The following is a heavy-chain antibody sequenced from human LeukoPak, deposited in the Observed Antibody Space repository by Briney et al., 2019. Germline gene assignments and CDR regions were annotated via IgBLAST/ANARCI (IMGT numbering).Heavy chain of an antibody. CDR3: AKDMGSSGYLVY. D-gene: IGHD3-22*01. CDR1: GFTFDDYA. CDR2: ISWNSGSI. Sequence: GGSLRLSCAASGFTFDDYAMHWVRQAPGKGLEWVSGISWNSGSIGYADSVKGRFTISRDNTKNSLYLQMNSLRAEDTALYYCAKDMGSSGYLVYWGQGTLVTVSS. V-gene: IGHV3-9*01. J-gene: IGHJ4*02.